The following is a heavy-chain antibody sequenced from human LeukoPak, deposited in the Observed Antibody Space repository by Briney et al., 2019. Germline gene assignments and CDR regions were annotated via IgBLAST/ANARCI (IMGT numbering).Heavy chain of an antibody. Sequence: SETLSLTCTVSGGSISSYYWSWIRQPAGKGLEWTGRIYTSGSTNYNPSLKSRVTMSVDTSKNQFSLKLSSVTAADTAVYYCARGAYYYGSGSYYGTRFDPWGQGTLVTVSS. CDR3: ARGAYYYGSGSYYGTRFDP. V-gene: IGHV4-4*07. D-gene: IGHD3-10*01. CDR2: IYTSGST. J-gene: IGHJ5*02. CDR1: GGSISSYY.